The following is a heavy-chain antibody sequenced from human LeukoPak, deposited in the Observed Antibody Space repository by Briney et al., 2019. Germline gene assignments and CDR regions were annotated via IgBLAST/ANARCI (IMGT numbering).Heavy chain of an antibody. CDR1: GVSISSSGYY. CDR3: SRLYCTTSSCGRFDP. V-gene: IGHV4-39*01. CDR2: LYYSGST. J-gene: IGHJ5*02. Sequence: SETLSLTCTVSGVSISSSGYYWAWIRQPPGKGLEWIGTLYYSGSTYFKPALKSRVTISVDTSKNQFTLKLTSVTAADTAVYYCSRLYCTTSSCGRFDPWGQGTLVTVSS. D-gene: IGHD2-2*01.